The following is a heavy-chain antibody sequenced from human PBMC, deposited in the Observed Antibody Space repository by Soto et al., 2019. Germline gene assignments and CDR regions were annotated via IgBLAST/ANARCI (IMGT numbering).Heavy chain of an antibody. CDR2: IYYSGTT. Sequence: SETLSLTCTVSGGSVTSGNYYWSWIRQPPGKGLEWIGHIYYSGTTNYNPSLKSRVTISIDASKNQFSLKLSSVTAADTAVYFCARGPVVTPFVDYWGKGILVTV. D-gene: IGHD2-21*02. CDR3: ARGPVVTPFVDY. J-gene: IGHJ4*02. CDR1: GGSVTSGNYY. V-gene: IGHV4-61*01.